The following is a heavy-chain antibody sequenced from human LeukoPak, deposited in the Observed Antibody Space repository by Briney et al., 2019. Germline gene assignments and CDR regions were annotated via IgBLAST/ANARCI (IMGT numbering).Heavy chain of an antibody. D-gene: IGHD3-10*01. CDR1: GGSIRSSNYY. CDR2: IYYSGST. CDR3: ATLSYYYGAGSYSTLDY. V-gene: IGHV4-39*01. Sequence: SETLSLTCTVSGGSIRSSNYYWGWIRQSPGKGLEWIGSIYYSGSTYYNPSLKSRVTISVDTSKNQFSLKLNSVTAADTAVYYCATLSYYYGAGSYSTLDYWGQGTLVTVSS. J-gene: IGHJ4*02.